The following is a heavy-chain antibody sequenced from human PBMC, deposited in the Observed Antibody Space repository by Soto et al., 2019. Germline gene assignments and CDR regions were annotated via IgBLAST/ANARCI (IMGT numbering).Heavy chain of an antibody. Sequence: QITLKESGPTLVKPTQTLTLTCTFSGFSLDTSGVGVAWIRQPPGKALEWLTLIYWDDDKRYSPSLRSRLTITKDTSENLVVLTMTNMDPVDTATYYGSHIESMVASCGLDVWGQGTTVTVSS. J-gene: IGHJ6*02. V-gene: IGHV2-5*02. CDR2: IYWDDDK. D-gene: IGHD2-15*01. CDR3: SHIESMVASCGLDV. CDR1: GFSLDTSGVG.